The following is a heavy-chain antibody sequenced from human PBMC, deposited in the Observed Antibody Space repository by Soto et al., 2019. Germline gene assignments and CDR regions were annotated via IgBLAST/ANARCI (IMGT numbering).Heavy chain of an antibody. D-gene: IGHD4-17*01. Sequence: QLQLQESGPGLVKPSETLSLTCTVSGASISSSGYYWGWIRQPPGKGLEWIGSIYYGGSTYYNPSLKSRVTISGDTSKKQFSLRLSSVTAADTAVYYCARRAAYGDYSDNWGQGTQVTVSS. CDR2: IYYGGST. J-gene: IGHJ4*02. V-gene: IGHV4-39*01. CDR1: GASISSSGYY. CDR3: ARRAAYGDYSDN.